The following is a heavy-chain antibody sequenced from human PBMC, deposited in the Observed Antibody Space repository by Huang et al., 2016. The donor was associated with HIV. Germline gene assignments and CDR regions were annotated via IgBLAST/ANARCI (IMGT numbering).Heavy chain of an antibody. J-gene: IGHJ4*02. CDR2: IYYSGRT. D-gene: IGHD3-10*01. V-gene: IGHV4-39*02. CDR3: ARLPGSITMIRGVITDPY. Sequence: QLQLQESGPGLVKPSETLSLTCTVSGGSIRSDNYYWGWIRQPPGKGLEWMGSIYYSGRTYYNPSLKRRVTITVDTSKNHFSLRMRSVTAADTAVYYCARLPGSITMIRGVITDPYWGQGTLVTVSS. CDR1: GGSIRSDNYY.